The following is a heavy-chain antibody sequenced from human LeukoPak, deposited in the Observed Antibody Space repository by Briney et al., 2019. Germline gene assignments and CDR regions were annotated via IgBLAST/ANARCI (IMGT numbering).Heavy chain of an antibody. CDR2: VDPEDGET. V-gene: IGHV1-69-2*01. J-gene: IGHJ5*02. CDR3: AMTTVTTFRFDP. D-gene: IGHD4-17*01. CDR1: GYTFTDYY. Sequence: ASVKVSCKVSGYTFTDYYMHWVQQAPGKGLEWMGLVDPEDGETIYAEKFQGRVTITADTSTDTAYMELSSLRSEDTAVYYCAMTTVTTFRFDPWGQGTLVTVSS.